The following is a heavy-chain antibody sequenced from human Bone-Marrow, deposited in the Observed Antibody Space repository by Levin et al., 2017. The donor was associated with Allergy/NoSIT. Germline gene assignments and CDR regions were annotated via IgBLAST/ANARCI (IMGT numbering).Heavy chain of an antibody. D-gene: IGHD3-10*01. V-gene: IGHV3-23*01. J-gene: IGHJ5*01. CDR2: TSGSGANT. CDR3: AKDRYYASGSQSSFES. CDR1: GFTFNKFA. Sequence: SGGSLRLSCTGSGFTFNKFAVAWVRQGPGKGLEWVSVTSGSGANTYYADSLQGRFIVSRDNSKNTIFLQLNSLRVEDTAIYYCAKDRYYASGSQSSFESWGQGTLVTVFS.